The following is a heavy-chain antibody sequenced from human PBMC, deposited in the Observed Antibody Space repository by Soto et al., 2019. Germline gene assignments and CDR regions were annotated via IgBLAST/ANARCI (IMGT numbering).Heavy chain of an antibody. CDR1: GFTFSSYG. Sequence: SGFTFSSYGMHWVRQAPGKGLEWVAVIWYDGSNKYYADSVKGRFTISRDNSKNTLYLQMNSLRAEDTAVYYCARSDHYDSSGYRPFDYWGQGTLVTVSS. CDR2: IWYDGSNK. D-gene: IGHD3-22*01. CDR3: ARSDHYDSSGYRPFDY. V-gene: IGHV3-33*01. J-gene: IGHJ4*02.